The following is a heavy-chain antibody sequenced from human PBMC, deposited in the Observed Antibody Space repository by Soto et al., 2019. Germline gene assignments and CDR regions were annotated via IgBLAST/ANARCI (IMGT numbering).Heavy chain of an antibody. V-gene: IGHV5-51*01. CDR1: GYSFTTYW. CDR3: ARSRRGAYSSGCYSPSGYYNYGIDV. D-gene: IGHD6-19*01. J-gene: IGHJ6*02. Sequence: EVQLVQSGAEMKKPGESLKISCKASGYSFTTYWIGWVRQMPGKGLEWMGIIYPGDSDTKYSPSLQGQVTISADTSISTAYLQWTSLKASDTAMYYCARSRRGAYSSGCYSPSGYYNYGIDVWGQGTKVTVSS. CDR2: IYPGDSDT.